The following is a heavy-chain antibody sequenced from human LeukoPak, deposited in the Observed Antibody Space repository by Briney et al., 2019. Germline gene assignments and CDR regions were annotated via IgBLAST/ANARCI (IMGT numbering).Heavy chain of an antibody. J-gene: IGHJ4*02. V-gene: IGHV3-48*03. Sequence: GGSLRLSCAASGFTFSSYEMNWVRQAPGEGLEWVSYISSSGTTIYYADSVKDRFTISRDNAKNSLYLQMNSLRAEDTAVYYCARGDYYDSSGSFDYWGQGTLVTVSS. CDR2: ISSSGTTI. CDR3: ARGDYYDSSGSFDY. CDR1: GFTFSSYE. D-gene: IGHD3-22*01.